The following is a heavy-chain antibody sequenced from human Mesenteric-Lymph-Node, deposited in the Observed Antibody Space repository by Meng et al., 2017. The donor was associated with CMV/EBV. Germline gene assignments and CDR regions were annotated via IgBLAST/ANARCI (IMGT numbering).Heavy chain of an antibody. V-gene: IGHV1-24*01. J-gene: IGHJ6*02. D-gene: IGHD3-9*01. CDR1: GYTLTELS. CDR3: ATAVRYDILTGYYVDGYYGMDV. CDR2: FDPEDGET. Sequence: ASVKVSCKVSGYTLTELSIHWVRQAPGKGLEWMGGFDPEDGETIYAQKFQGRFTMTEDTSTDTAYMELSSLRSEDTAVYYCATAVRYDILTGYYVDGYYGMDVWGQGTTVTVSS.